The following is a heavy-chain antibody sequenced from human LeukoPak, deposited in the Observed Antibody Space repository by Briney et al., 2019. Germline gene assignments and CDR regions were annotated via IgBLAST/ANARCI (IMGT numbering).Heavy chain of an antibody. D-gene: IGHD2-21*01. V-gene: IGHV3-48*01. CDR1: GFTFSSYS. CDR2: ISSSSSTI. J-gene: IGHJ6*04. Sequence: GGSLRLSCAASGFTFSSYSMNWVRQAPGEGLEWVSYISSSSSTIYYADSVKGRFTISRDNAKNSLYLQMNSLRAEDTAVYYCARDPPAYCGGDCAAGMDVWGKGTPVTVSS. CDR3: ARDPPAYCGGDCAAGMDV.